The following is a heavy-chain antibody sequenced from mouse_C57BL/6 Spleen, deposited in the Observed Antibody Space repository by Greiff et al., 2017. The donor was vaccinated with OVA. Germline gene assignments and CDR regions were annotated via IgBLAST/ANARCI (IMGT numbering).Heavy chain of an antibody. CDR1: GYSITSGYY. V-gene: IGHV3-6*01. Sequence: EVKLQESGPGLVKPSQSLSLTCSVTGYSITSGYYWNWIRQFPGNKLEWMGYISYDGSNNYNPSLKNRITITRDTSKNQFFLKFHSVTTEETAPYYCAQVGGGYDVEAMDDWGQGTSVTVSS. CDR3: AQVGGGYDVEAMDD. CDR2: ISYDGSN. D-gene: IGHD2-2*01. J-gene: IGHJ4*01.